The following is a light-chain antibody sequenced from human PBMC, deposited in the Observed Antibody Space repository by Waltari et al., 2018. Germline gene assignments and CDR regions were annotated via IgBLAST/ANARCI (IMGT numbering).Light chain of an antibody. CDR1: PSISYGYNNKND. Sequence: DIVMTQSPESLAVSLGARATSNCKSSPSISYGYNNKNDLVWYQQKAAQPPKLLIYCASTRESGVPDRFSGSGSGTDFTLTISSLQAEDVAVYYCQQYYSTPLTFGQGTKVEIK. CDR2: CAS. V-gene: IGKV4-1*01. J-gene: IGKJ1*01. CDR3: QQYYSTPLT.